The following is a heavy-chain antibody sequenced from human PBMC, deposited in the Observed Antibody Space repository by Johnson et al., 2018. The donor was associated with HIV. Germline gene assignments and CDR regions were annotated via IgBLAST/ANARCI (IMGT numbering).Heavy chain of an antibody. D-gene: IGHD6-6*01. CDR1: GLNFSDYG. Sequence: QVQLVESGGGVVQPGKSVRLSCAASGLNFSDYGMHWVRQAPGKGLEWVAVISFDGSNKYFADSVKGRFTISRDNSKNSLYLQMNSLRAEDTAVYYCARGGGYSIAAPPDAFDIWGQGTMVTVSS. J-gene: IGHJ3*02. CDR2: ISFDGSNK. V-gene: IGHV3-30*03. CDR3: ARGGGYSIAAPPDAFDI.